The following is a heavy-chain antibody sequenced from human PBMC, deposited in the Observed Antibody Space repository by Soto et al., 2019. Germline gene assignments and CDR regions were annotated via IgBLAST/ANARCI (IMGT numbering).Heavy chain of an antibody. CDR2: MNPNSGNT. Sequence: ASVKVSCKASGYTFTSYDINWVRQATGQGLEWMGWMNPNSGNTGYAQKFQGRVTITADESTSTAYMELSSLRSEDTAVYYCARDACGGDCYNNWFDPWGQGTLVTVSS. J-gene: IGHJ5*02. V-gene: IGHV1-8*01. CDR3: ARDACGGDCYNNWFDP. D-gene: IGHD2-21*02. CDR1: GYTFTSYD.